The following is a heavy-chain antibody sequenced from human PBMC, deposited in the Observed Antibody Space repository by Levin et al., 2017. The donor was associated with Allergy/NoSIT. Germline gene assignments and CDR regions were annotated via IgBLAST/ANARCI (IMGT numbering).Heavy chain of an antibody. CDR2: IYYSGST. Sequence: LRLSCTVSGGSISSGDYYWSWIRQPPGKGLEWIGYIYYSGSTYYNPSLKSRVTISVDTSKNQFSLKLSSVTAADTAVYYCARGWYYDFWSGYPNYFDYWGQGTLVTVSS. D-gene: IGHD3-3*01. CDR1: GGSISSGDYY. J-gene: IGHJ4*02. CDR3: ARGWYYDFWSGYPNYFDY. V-gene: IGHV4-30-4*01.